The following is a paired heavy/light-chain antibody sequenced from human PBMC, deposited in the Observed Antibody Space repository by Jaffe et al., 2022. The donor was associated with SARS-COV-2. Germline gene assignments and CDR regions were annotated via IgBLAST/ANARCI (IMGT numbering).Light chain of an antibody. J-gene: IGLJ1*01. V-gene: IGLV3-21*02. CDR1: NIGSKS. Sequence: SYVLTQPPSVSVAPGQTARITCGGNNIGSKSVHWYQQKPGQAPVLVVYDDSDRPSGIPERFSGSNSGNTATLTISRVEAGDEADYYCQVWDSSSDQRVFGTGTKVTVL. CDR3: QVWDSSSDQRV. CDR2: DDS.
Heavy chain of an antibody. D-gene: IGHD2-21*02. J-gene: IGHJ3*02. CDR1: GYTFTSYY. V-gene: IGHV1-46*01. CDR3: ARDRIVVVTAIPGAFDI. Sequence: QVQLVQSGAEVKKPGASVKVSCKASGYTFTSYYMHWVRQAPGQGLEWMGIINPSGGSTSYAQKFQGRVTMTRDTSTSTVYMELSSLRSEDTAVYYCARDRIVVVTAIPGAFDIWGQGTMVTVSS. CDR2: INPSGGST.